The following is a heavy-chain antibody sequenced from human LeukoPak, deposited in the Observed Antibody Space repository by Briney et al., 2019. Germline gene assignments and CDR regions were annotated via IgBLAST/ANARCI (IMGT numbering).Heavy chain of an antibody. CDR3: ASENYDSSGYYYLFDI. Sequence: SETLSLTCAVYGGSFSGYYWSWIRQPPGKGLEWIGEINHSGSTNYNPSLKSRVTISVDTSKNQFSLKLSSVTAADTAVYYCASENYDSSGYYYLFDIWGKGTMVTVSS. D-gene: IGHD3-22*01. J-gene: IGHJ3*02. V-gene: IGHV4-34*01. CDR2: INHSGST. CDR1: GGSFSGYY.